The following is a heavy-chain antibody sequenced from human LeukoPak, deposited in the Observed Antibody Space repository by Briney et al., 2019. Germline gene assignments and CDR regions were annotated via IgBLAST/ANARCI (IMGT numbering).Heavy chain of an antibody. V-gene: IGHV3-23*01. CDR2: LSGSGGST. D-gene: IGHD3/OR15-3a*01. J-gene: IGHJ4*02. CDR1: GFTFSSYA. CDR3: AKDGTYFYY. Sequence: GGSLRLSCAASGFTFSSYAMSCVRQAPGKGREWVSSLSGSGGSTYYADSVKGRFTISRDNCKHSLYLRMNSLRAADTAVYDYAKDGTYFYYWGQRTLGTVSS.